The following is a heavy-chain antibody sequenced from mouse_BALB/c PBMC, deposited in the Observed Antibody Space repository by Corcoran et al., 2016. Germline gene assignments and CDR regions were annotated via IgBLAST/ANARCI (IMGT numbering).Heavy chain of an antibody. Sequence: QIQLVQSGPELKKPGETVKISCKASGYTFTNYGMNWVKQAPGKGLKWMGWINTYTGEPTYVDDFKGRFAFSLETSASTAYLQINNLKNEDMATYFCARGSSGYDYWGQRTTLTVSS. CDR2: INTYTGEP. D-gene: IGHD3-1*01. CDR3: ARGSSGYDY. V-gene: IGHV9-1*02. CDR1: GYTFTNYG. J-gene: IGHJ2*01.